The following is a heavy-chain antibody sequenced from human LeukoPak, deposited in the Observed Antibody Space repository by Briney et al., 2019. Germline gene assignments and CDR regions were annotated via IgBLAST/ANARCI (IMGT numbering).Heavy chain of an antibody. V-gene: IGHV3-7*01. D-gene: IGHD3-3*01. CDR2: IKQDGSEK. CDR1: GFTFSSYW. Sequence: PGGSLRLSCAASGFTFSSYWMSWVRQAPGKGLEWVANIKQDGSEKYYVDSVKGRFTISRDNAKNSLYLQMNSLRAEDTAVYYCARVGRGDFWSGQGYYYYSMDVWGKGTTVTVSS. CDR3: ARVGRGDFWSGQGYYYYSMDV. J-gene: IGHJ6*03.